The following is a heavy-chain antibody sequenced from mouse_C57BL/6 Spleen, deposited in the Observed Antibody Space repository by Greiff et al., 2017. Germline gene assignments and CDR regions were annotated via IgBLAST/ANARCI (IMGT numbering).Heavy chain of an antibody. CDR1: GYAFTNYL. CDR2: INPGSGGT. J-gene: IGHJ2*01. Sequence: QVQLQQSGAELVRPGTSVKVSCKASGYAFTNYLIEWVKQRPGQGLEWIGVINPGSGGTNYNEQFKGKATLTADKSSSTAYMELSSLTSEDSAVYFCARVDFFDYWGQGTTLTVSS. CDR3: ARVDFFDY. D-gene: IGHD2-4*01. V-gene: IGHV1-54*01.